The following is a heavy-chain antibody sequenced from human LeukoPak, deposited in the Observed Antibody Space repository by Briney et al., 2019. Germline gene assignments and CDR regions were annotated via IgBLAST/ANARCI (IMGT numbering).Heavy chain of an antibody. Sequence: SVKVSCKASGGTFSSYAISWVRQAAGQGLEWMGGIIPIFGTANYAQKCQGRVTITAGKSTSTAYMELSSLRSEDTAVYYCARVQLGYCSSTSCYGYDYWGQGTLVTVSS. CDR3: ARVQLGYCSSTSCYGYDY. D-gene: IGHD2-2*01. CDR2: IIPIFGTA. J-gene: IGHJ4*02. V-gene: IGHV1-69*06. CDR1: GGTFSSYA.